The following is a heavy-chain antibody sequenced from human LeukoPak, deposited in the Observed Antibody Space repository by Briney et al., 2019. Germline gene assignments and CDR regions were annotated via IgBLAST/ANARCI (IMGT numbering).Heavy chain of an antibody. J-gene: IGHJ6*02. CDR3: ARGASSSWYPNYYGMDV. Sequence: ASVKVSCKASGYTFTSYGISWVRQAPGQGLEWMGWISAYNGNTNYAQKLQGRVTMTTDTSTSTAYMELRSLRSDDTAVYYCARGASSSWYPNYYGMDVWGQGTTVTVSS. D-gene: IGHD6-13*01. CDR1: GYTFTSYG. CDR2: ISAYNGNT. V-gene: IGHV1-18*01.